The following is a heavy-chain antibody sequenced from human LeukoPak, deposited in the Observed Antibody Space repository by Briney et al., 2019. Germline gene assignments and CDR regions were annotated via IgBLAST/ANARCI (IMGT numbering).Heavy chain of an antibody. V-gene: IGHV3-53*05. J-gene: IGHJ6*02. D-gene: IGHD3-22*01. CDR1: GFTVSSNY. Sequence: GGSLRLSCAASGFTVSSNYMSWVRQAPGKGLEWVSVIYSGGSTYYADSVKGRFIISRDNSKNTLYLQMNSLRAEDTAVYYCARSSEDSSGYYYGYYYGMDVWGQGTTVTVS. CDR3: ARSSEDSSGYYYGYYYGMDV. CDR2: IYSGGST.